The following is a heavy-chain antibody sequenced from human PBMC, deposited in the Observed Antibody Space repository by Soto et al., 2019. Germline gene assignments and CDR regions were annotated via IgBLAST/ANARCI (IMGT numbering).Heavy chain of an antibody. Sequence: GGSLRLSCASSGFTFSSYTMTWVRQAPGKGLEWISVIIGSGTSTYYADSVKGRFTISRDNSKNTLYLQMIGLRDEDTAVYYCAKAGSRSSWLYSTTRYYYGMDVWGQGTTVTVSS. V-gene: IGHV3-23*01. D-gene: IGHD6-13*01. CDR2: IIGSGTST. CDR1: GFTFSSYT. CDR3: AKAGSRSSWLYSTTRYYYGMDV. J-gene: IGHJ6*02.